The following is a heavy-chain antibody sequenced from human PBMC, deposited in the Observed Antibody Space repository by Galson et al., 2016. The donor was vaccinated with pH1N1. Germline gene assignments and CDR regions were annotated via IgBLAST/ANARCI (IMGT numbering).Heavy chain of an antibody. Sequence: SETLSLTCAVYGGSLSGYYWSWIRQSPEKGLEWIGEINHGGSTNYNPSLEGRVALSLDTSKNQFSLRLMAVTAADQAVYFCARHSTSVFTPIEVAARRRPLDVWGQGTVGTVSS. D-gene: IGHD6-19*01. CDR1: GGSLSGYY. CDR3: ARHSTSVFTPIEVAARRRPLDV. CDR2: INHGGST. V-gene: IGHV4-34*01. J-gene: IGHJ3*01.